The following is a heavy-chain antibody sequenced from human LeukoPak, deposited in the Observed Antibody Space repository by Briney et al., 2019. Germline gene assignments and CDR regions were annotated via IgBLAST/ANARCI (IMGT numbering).Heavy chain of an antibody. CDR3: AKGTGGTFYYFYY. D-gene: IGHD2-8*02. J-gene: IGHJ4*02. CDR1: GGSINSGNYQ. V-gene: IGHV4-61*02. Sequence: PSETLSLTCTVSGGSINSGNYQWTWIRQPAGKGLEWIGRIYTSGSTNYNPSLKSRVTISVDTSKNQFSLKLSSVTAADTAVYYCAKGTGGTFYYFYYWGQGTLVTVSS. CDR2: IYTSGST.